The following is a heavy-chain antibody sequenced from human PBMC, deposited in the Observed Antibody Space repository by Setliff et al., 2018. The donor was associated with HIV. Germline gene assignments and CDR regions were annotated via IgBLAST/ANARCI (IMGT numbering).Heavy chain of an antibody. CDR1: GYSFASHS. CDR3: ARDRIPKRGYTYREPDFDS. V-gene: IGHV1-3*04. D-gene: IGHD3-16*02. Sequence: VASVKVSCKASGYSFASHSLHWVRQAPGQGLEWMGWINTGNGNTKYSQKFQDRVTITRDTSANTGYMEVNSLRLEDTAVYYCARDRIPKRGYTYREPDFDSWGQGTLVTVSS. CDR2: INTGNGNT. J-gene: IGHJ4*02.